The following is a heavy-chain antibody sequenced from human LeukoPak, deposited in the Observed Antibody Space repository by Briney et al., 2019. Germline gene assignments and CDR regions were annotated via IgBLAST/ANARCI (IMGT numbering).Heavy chain of an antibody. Sequence: PGGTLRLSCAASGFTFSSYSMNCVRQAPGKGLEWVSSISSSSSYIYYADSVKGRFTISRDNAKNSLYLQMNSLRAEDTAVYYCARDEVYIVVVPAAMTQHYGMDVWGQGTTVTVSS. V-gene: IGHV3-21*01. J-gene: IGHJ6*02. D-gene: IGHD2-2*01. CDR2: ISSSSSYI. CDR1: GFTFSSYS. CDR3: ARDEVYIVVVPAAMTQHYGMDV.